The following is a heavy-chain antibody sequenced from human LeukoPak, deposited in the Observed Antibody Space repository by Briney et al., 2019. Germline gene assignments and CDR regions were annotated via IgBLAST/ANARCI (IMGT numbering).Heavy chain of an antibody. D-gene: IGHD6-13*01. V-gene: IGHV2-5*02. Sequence: SGPTLVKPTQTLTLPCTFSGFSLSTSGVGVGWIRQPPGKALEWLALIYWDVDKRYSPSLKSRLTITKDTSKNQVVLTMTNMDPVDTATYYCAHRTDSSSWTGDYFDYWGQGTLVTVSS. CDR1: GFSLSTSGVG. CDR3: AHRTDSSSWTGDYFDY. J-gene: IGHJ4*02. CDR2: IYWDVDK.